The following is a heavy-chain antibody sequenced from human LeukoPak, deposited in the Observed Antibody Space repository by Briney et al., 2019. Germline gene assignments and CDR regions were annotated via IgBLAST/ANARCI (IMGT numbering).Heavy chain of an antibody. V-gene: IGHV3-11*01. CDR2: ISSSGNII. CDR1: GFTFSDYY. Sequence: GGSLRLSCAASGFTFSDYYMSWIRQAPGKGLEWVSYISSSGNIIYYADSVKGRSTISRDNAKNSLYLQMNSLRAEDTAVYFCARLSRGSSAGFDYWGQGILVTVSS. CDR3: ARLSRGSSAGFDY. J-gene: IGHJ4*02. D-gene: IGHD6-6*01.